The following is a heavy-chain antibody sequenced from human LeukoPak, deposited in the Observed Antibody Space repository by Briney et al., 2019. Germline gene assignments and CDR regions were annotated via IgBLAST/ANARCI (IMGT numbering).Heavy chain of an antibody. V-gene: IGHV3-23*01. CDR2: ISGSGGST. D-gene: IGHD2-2*01. CDR3: AKGHIIVVVPAAYDY. J-gene: IGHJ4*02. Sequence: GGSLRLSCAASGFTFSSYAMSWVRQAPGKGLEWVPAISGSGGSTYYADSVKGRFTISRDNSKNTPYLQMNSLRAEDTAVYYCAKGHIIVVVPAAYDYWGQGTLVTVSS. CDR1: GFTFSSYA.